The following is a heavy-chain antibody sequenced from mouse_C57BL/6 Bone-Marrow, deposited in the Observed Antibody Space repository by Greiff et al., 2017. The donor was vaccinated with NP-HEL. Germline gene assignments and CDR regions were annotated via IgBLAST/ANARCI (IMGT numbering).Heavy chain of an antibody. CDR3: AGSTMIKGWFAY. J-gene: IGHJ3*01. CDR1: GYAFSSYW. V-gene: IGHV1-80*01. D-gene: IGHD2-4*01. Sequence: QVQLQQSGAELVKPGASVKISCKASGYAFSSYWMNWVKQRPGKGLEWIGQIYPGDGDTNYNGKFKGKATLTADKSSSTAYMQLSSLTSEDSAVYCCAGSTMIKGWFAYWGQGTLVTVSA. CDR2: IYPGDGDT.